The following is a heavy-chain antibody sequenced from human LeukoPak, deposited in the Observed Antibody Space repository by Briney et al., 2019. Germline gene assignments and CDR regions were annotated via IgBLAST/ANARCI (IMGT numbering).Heavy chain of an antibody. CDR1: GGSISSSSYY. J-gene: IGHJ4*02. CDR3: ASTDSSGYRVDY. CDR2: LYYSGST. V-gene: IGHV4-39*01. Sequence: SETLSLTCNVSGGSISSSSYYWGWIRQPPGKGLERIGNLYYSGSTYYNSSLKSRVTISVDTSRNQFSLKLSSVTAADTAVYYCASTDSSGYRVDYWGQGTLVTVSS. D-gene: IGHD3-22*01.